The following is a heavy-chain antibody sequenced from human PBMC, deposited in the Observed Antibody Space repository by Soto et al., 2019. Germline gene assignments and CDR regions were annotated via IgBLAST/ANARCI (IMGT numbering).Heavy chain of an antibody. Sequence: DSLKISCKGSGYSFTNYWIGWVRQMPGKGLEWMGIIYPGDSDTRYSPSFQGQVTISADKSISTAYLQWSSLKASDTAMYYCPKSGTAAWQTGWFDHWRQGTLVTVSS. CDR2: IYPGDSDT. D-gene: IGHD6-13*01. V-gene: IGHV5-51*01. CDR1: GYSFTNYW. CDR3: PKSGTAAWQTGWFDH. J-gene: IGHJ5*02.